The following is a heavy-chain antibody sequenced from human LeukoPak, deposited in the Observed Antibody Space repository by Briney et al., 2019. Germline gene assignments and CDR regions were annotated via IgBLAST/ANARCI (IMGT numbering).Heavy chain of an antibody. V-gene: IGHV3-7*01. CDR3: ARVTPGGVGSFDY. CDR1: GFIFSRYW. CDR2: INQGGSEK. J-gene: IGHJ4*02. D-gene: IGHD3-16*01. Sequence: PGGSLRLSRAASGFIFSRYWMSWVRRAPGKGLEWVADINQGGSEKFYVDSVKGRFTISRDNARNSLYLQMNSLRAEDTAIYYCARVTPGGVGSFDYWGQGTLVTVSS.